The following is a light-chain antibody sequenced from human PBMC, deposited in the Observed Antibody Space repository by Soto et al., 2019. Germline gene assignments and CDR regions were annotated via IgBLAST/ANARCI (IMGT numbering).Light chain of an antibody. CDR3: SSDAGNYNYV. CDR1: SSDVGGYDH. CDR2: EVT. Sequence: QSVLTQPPSASGSPGQSVTIPFTGTSSDVGGYDHVSWYQQHPGKAPKLIIYEVTKRPAGVPDRFSGSKSGNTASLTVSGLQAEDEADYYCSSDAGNYNYVFGTGTKVTVL. V-gene: IGLV2-8*01. J-gene: IGLJ1*01.